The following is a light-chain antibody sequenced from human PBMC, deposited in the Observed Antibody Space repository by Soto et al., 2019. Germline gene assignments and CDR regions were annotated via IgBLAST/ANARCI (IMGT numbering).Light chain of an antibody. CDR3: RQYDNWPTRT. V-gene: IGKV3-20*01. CDR1: QSVYDSY. CDR2: YAX. Sequence: EIVLTQSAGTLPLSRGERATLYXRVSQSVYDSYLAWYQQKPXXSTRIXXXYAXTRGTGILARFSGSGSGRDFTLTISSLQSEDFAVSYCRQYDNWPTRTVGGGTKVDI. J-gene: IGKJ4*02.